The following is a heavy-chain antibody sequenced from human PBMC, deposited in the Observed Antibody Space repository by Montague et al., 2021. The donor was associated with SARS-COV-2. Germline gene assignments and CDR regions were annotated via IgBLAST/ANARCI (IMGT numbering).Heavy chain of an antibody. CDR3: ASLMVLDY. CDR2: ISSSGSTI. Sequence: PLSLSLAASGFTFSSYEMNWVRQAPGKGLEWVSYISSSGSTIYYADSVKGRFTISRDNAKNSLYLQMNSLRAEDTAVYYCASLMVLDYWGQGTLVTVSS. CDR1: GFTFSSYE. V-gene: IGHV3-48*03. D-gene: IGHD2-8*01. J-gene: IGHJ4*02.